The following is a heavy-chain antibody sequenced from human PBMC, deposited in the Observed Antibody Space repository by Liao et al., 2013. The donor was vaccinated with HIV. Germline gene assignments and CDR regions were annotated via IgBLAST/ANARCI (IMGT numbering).Heavy chain of an antibody. CDR3: ARGGRRALLGGFPQRY. Sequence: QVQLQQWGAGLLKPSETLSLTCAVDGGSFSGYYWSWIRQPPGKGLEWIGEINHSGSTNYNPSLKSRVTISVDTSKNQFSLKLSSVTAADTAVYYCARGGRRALLGGFPQRYWGQGTLVTVSS. J-gene: IGHJ4*02. D-gene: IGHD2-15*01. CDR2: INHSGST. V-gene: IGHV4-34*01. CDR1: GGSFSGYY.